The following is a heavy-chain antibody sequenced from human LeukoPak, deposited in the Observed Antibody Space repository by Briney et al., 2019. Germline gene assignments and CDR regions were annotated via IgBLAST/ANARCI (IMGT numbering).Heavy chain of an antibody. CDR2: VHLDGRT. V-gene: IGHV4-4*02. CDR3: AREGGFFRPLDY. CDR1: GGSVTSTNW. D-gene: IGHD3-3*01. Sequence: SETLSLTCGVSGGSVTSTNWWTWVRQPPGKGLEWIGEVHLDGRTNYNPSLKSRLTISVDQSENHISLKLTSVTAADTAVYYCAREGGFFRPLDYSGQGTLVTVSS. J-gene: IGHJ4*02.